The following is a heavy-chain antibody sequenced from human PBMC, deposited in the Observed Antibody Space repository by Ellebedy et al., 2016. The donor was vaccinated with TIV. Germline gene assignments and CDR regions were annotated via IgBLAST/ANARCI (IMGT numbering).Heavy chain of an antibody. V-gene: IGHV3-23*01. D-gene: IGHD5-12*01. J-gene: IGHJ4*02. Sequence: PGGSLRLSCAASGFTFTNYAMSWVRQASGKGLEWVSSVSGSGGITYYADSVKGRFTISRDNSKHTLYLQMNSLTDDDTALYYCAREGQWLYGAFDFWGQGTLVTVSS. CDR1: GFTFTNYA. CDR2: VSGSGGIT. CDR3: AREGQWLYGAFDF.